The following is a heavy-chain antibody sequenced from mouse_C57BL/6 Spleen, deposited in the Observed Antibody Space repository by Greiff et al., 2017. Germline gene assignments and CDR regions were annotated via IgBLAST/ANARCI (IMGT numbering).Heavy chain of an antibody. CDR3: ARRGSYWYFDV. Sequence: VQLQQSGPELVKPGASVKIPCKASGYTFTDYNMDWVKQSHGKSLEWIGDINPNNGGTIYNQKFKGKATLPVDKSSSTAYMELRSLTSEDTAVYYCARRGSYWYFDVWGTGTTVTVSS. CDR1: GYTFTDYN. J-gene: IGHJ1*03. V-gene: IGHV1-18*01. CDR2: INPNNGGT. D-gene: IGHD1-1*01.